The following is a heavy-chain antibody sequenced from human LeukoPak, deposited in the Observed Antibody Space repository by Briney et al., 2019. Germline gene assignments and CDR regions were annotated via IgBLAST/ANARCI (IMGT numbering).Heavy chain of an antibody. CDR2: ITNSGSGT. J-gene: IGHJ4*02. V-gene: IGHV3-48*04. D-gene: IGHD5-12*01. CDR3: VRDRWDGPDY. CDR1: GFSFSSYS. Sequence: GGSLRLSCAASGFSFSSYSMNWVRQAPGKGLEWVSYITNSGSGTIYADSVKGRFTISRDNAKNSLYLKMNSLRAEDTAVYYCVRDRWDGPDYWGQGTLVTVAS.